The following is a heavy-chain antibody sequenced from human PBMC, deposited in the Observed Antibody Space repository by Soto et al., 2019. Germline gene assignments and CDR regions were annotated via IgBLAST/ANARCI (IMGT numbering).Heavy chain of an antibody. CDR1: GGTFSSYA. CDR2: IIPIFGTA. J-gene: IGHJ4*02. CDR3: ARGGRPIDY. Sequence: GASVKVSCKASGGTFSSYAISWVRQAPGQGLEWMGGIIPIFGTANYAQKFQGRVTMTRNTSISTAYMELSSLRSEDTAVYYCARGGRPIDYWGQGTLVTVSS. D-gene: IGHD6-25*01. V-gene: IGHV1-69*05.